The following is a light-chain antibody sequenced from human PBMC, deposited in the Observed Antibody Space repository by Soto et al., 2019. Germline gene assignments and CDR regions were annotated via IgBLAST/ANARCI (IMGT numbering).Light chain of an antibody. Sequence: DIQMTQSPSTLSASVGDRVTITCRASQSISGWLAWYQQKPGKAPKLLIYKASSLESGVPSRFSGSGSGTEFTLTISSLQPDDFATYYCQQYESYSRTFGRGTKVDIK. V-gene: IGKV1-5*03. CDR2: KAS. CDR1: QSISGW. CDR3: QQYESYSRT. J-gene: IGKJ1*01.